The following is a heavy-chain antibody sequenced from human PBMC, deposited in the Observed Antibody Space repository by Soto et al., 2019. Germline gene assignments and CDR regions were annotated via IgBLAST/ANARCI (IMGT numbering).Heavy chain of an antibody. CDR2: INAGNGNT. CDR3: ASTPSWAIAALHYGMDV. CDR1: GYTFTSYA. D-gene: IGHD6-13*01. V-gene: IGHV1-3*01. J-gene: IGHJ6*02. Sequence: ASVKVSCKASGYTFTSYAMHWVRQAPGQRLEWMGWINAGNGNTKYSQKFQGRVTITRDTSASTAYMELSSLRSEDTAVYYCASTPSWAIAALHYGMDVWGQGTTVTVSS.